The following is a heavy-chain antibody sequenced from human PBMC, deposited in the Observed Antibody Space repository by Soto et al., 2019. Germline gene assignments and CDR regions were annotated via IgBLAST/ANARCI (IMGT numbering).Heavy chain of an antibody. CDR3: ARGLVPAPPPDY. CDR2: ISYDGSNK. Sequence: QVQLVESGGGVVQPGRSLRLSCAASGFTFSSYAMHWVRQAPGKGLEWVAVISYDGSNKYYADSVKGRFTISRDNPKNTLYLQMNSLRAEDTAVYYCARGLVPAPPPDYWGQGTLVTFSS. J-gene: IGHJ4*02. D-gene: IGHD2-2*01. CDR1: GFTFSSYA. V-gene: IGHV3-30-3*01.